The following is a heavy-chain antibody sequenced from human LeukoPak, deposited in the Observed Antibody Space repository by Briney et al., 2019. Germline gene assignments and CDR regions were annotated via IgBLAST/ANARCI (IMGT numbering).Heavy chain of an antibody. Sequence: PGGSLRLSCAASGFTVSNNYMIWVRQAPGKGLEWVSVIYRGGSTDYAASVKGRFTISRDDSKNTLNLQMNSLRAEDTAVYYCARGGDLLPYDYYGMDVWGQGATVTVSS. CDR3: ARGGDLLPYDYYGMDV. V-gene: IGHV3-53*01. D-gene: IGHD2-15*01. CDR1: GFTVSNNY. J-gene: IGHJ6*01. CDR2: IYRGGST.